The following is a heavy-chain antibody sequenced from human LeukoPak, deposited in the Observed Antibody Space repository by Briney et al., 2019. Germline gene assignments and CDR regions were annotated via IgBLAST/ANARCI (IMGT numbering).Heavy chain of an antibody. CDR1: GGSISSGGYY. V-gene: IGHV4-39*07. CDR3: ARERIVGASRVDC. D-gene: IGHD1-26*01. CDR2: INHSGST. Sequence: SETLSLTCTVSGGSISSGGYYWSWIRQPPGKGLEWIGEINHSGSTNYNPSLKSRVTISVDTSKNQFSLKLRSVTAADTAVYYCARERIVGASRVDCWGQGTLVTVSS. J-gene: IGHJ4*02.